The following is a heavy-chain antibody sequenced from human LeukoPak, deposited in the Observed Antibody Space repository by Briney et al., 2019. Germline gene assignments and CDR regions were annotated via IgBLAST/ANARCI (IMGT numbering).Heavy chain of an antibody. Sequence: PGRSLRLSCAASGFTFSDCGMHWVRQAPGKGLEWVAVLWYDGTSRYYADSVKGRFTISRDNSKNTLYLQMNSLRAEDSAVYYCARPYYSSAWYGDAFDIWGQGTMVTVSS. D-gene: IGHD6-19*01. V-gene: IGHV3-33*01. J-gene: IGHJ3*02. CDR2: LWYDGTSR. CDR1: GFTFSDCG. CDR3: ARPYYSSAWYGDAFDI.